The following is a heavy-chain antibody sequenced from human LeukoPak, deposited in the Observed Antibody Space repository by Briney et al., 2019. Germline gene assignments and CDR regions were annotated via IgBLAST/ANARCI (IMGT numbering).Heavy chain of an antibody. D-gene: IGHD1-26*01. J-gene: IGHJ5*02. CDR3: AATSGSYYWFDP. CDR2: IIPIFGTA. V-gene: IGHV1-69*05. CDR1: GGTFSSYA. Sequence: ASVKVSCKASGGTFSSYAISWVRQAPGHGLEWMGGIIPIFGTANYAQKFQGRVTITTDESTGTAYMELSSLRSEDTAVYYCAATSGSYYWFDPWGQGTLVTVSS.